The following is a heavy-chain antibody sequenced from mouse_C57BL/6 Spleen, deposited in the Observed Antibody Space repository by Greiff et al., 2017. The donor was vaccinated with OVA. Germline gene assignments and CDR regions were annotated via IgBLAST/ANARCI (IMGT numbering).Heavy chain of an antibody. CDR2: IDPEDGET. J-gene: IGHJ4*01. CDR1: GFNIKDYY. V-gene: IGHV14-2*01. D-gene: IGHD2-10*01. CDR3: ARPLPSYGNFNYYAMDY. Sequence: EVQLVESGAELVKPGASVKLSCTASGFNIKDYYMHWVKQRTEQGLEWIGRIDPEDGETKYAPQFQGKATITADTSSNTAYLQLSSLTSEDTAVYYCARPLPSYGNFNYYAMDYWGQGTSVTVSS.